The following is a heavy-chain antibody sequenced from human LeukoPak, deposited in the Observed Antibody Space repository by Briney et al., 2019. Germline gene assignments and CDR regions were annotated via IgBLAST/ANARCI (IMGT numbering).Heavy chain of an antibody. V-gene: IGHV4-59*01. CDR1: GGSISSYY. CDR2: IYYSGST. J-gene: IGHJ6*03. D-gene: IGHD6-19*01. CDR3: ATYSSSGWYPYYYYMDV. Sequence: SETLSLTCTVSGGSISSYYWSWIRQPPGKGLEWIGYIYYSGSTNYNPSLKSRVTISVDTSKNQFSLKLSSVTAADTAVYYCATYSSSGWYPYYYYMDVWGKGATVTVSS.